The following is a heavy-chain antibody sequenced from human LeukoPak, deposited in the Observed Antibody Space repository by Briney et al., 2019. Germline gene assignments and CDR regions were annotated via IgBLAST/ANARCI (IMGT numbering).Heavy chain of an antibody. V-gene: IGHV1-8*01. CDR3: ARGGAHYYDSSGYSDY. Sequence: ASVKVSCKASGYTFTSYDINWVRQATGQGLEWMGWMNPNSGNTGYAQKFQGRVTMTRNTSISTAYMELSSLRPEDTAVYYCARGGAHYYDSSGYSDYWGQGTLVTVSS. D-gene: IGHD3-22*01. CDR1: GYTFTSYD. J-gene: IGHJ4*02. CDR2: MNPNSGNT.